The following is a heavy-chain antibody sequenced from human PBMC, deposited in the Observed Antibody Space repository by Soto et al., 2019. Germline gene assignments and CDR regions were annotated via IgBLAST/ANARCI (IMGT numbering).Heavy chain of an antibody. J-gene: IGHJ4*02. D-gene: IGHD1-26*01. Sequence: GGSLRLSCAASGFTFSSYAMSWVRQAPGKGLEWVSAISGSGGSTYYADSVKGRFTISRDNSKNTLYLQMNSLRAEDTAVYYCARGRYRTLGYFDYWGQGTLVTVSS. CDR3: ARGRYRTLGYFDY. CDR2: ISGSGGST. V-gene: IGHV3-23*01. CDR1: GFTFSSYA.